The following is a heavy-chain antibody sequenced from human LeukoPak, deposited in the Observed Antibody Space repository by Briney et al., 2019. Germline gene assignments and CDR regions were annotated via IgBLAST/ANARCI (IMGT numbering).Heavy chain of an antibody. D-gene: IGHD3-10*01. J-gene: IGHJ4*02. CDR3: ARHYYGSGSYYNFDY. CDR2: IYYSGST. Sequence: PSETLSLTCTVSGGSISSYYWSWIRQPPGKGLEWIGDIYYSGSTNYNPSLTSRVTISVDTSKNKFSLKLSSVTAADTAVYYCARHYYGSGSYYNFDYWGQGTLVTVYS. V-gene: IGHV4-59*08. CDR1: GGSISSYY.